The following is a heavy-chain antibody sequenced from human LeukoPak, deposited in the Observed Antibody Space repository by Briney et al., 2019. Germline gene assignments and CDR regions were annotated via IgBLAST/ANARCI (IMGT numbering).Heavy chain of an antibody. Sequence: SETLSLTCTVSGGSISSYYWSWIRQPPGKGLEWIGYIYYSGSTNYNPSLKSRVTISVDTSKNQFSLKLSSVTAADTAVYYCARHSRIAARRVSYYYYCGMDVWGQGTTVTVSS. J-gene: IGHJ6*02. CDR2: IYYSGST. CDR1: GGSISSYY. V-gene: IGHV4-59*08. D-gene: IGHD6-6*01. CDR3: ARHSRIAARRVSYYYYCGMDV.